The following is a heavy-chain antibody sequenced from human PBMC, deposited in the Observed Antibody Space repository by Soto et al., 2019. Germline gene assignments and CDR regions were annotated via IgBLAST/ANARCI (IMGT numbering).Heavy chain of an antibody. D-gene: IGHD3-22*01. V-gene: IGHV3-7*03. J-gene: IGHJ4*02. CDR3: ARDLGYYDSSGYFDY. CDR2: VNEDGSEK. Sequence: PGGSLRLSCAAPGLTFSSYYMSWVRQAQGKGLEWVANVNEDGSEKYYVDSVKGRFTISRDNAKNSLYLQMNSLRAEDTAVYFCARDLGYYDSSGYFDYWGQGTLVTVSS. CDR1: GLTFSSYY.